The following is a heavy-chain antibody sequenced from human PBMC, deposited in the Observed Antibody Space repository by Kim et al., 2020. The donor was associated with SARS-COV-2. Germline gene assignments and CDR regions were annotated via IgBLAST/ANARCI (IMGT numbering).Heavy chain of an antibody. CDR3: TTAYSGSYLSHCYYAMDV. Sequence: KGRFTISRDDSKNTLYLQVNSLKTEDTGVYYCTTAYSGSYLSHCYYAMDVWGQGTTVTVSS. D-gene: IGHD1-26*01. J-gene: IGHJ6*02. V-gene: IGHV3-15*01.